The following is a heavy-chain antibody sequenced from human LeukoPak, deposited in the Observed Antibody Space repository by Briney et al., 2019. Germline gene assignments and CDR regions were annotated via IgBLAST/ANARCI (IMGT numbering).Heavy chain of an antibody. CDR2: ISPSNGDT. CDR1: GYTFTSYS. V-gene: IGHV1-18*04. J-gene: IGHJ4*02. CDR3: VRDSEWELRHFFFDD. D-gene: IGHD4-23*01. Sequence: ASVKVSCKASGYTFTSYSINWVRRAPGQGLEWMGWISPSNGDTSYAQKVQDRVTMTTDTSTTTVYMELRSLGSDDTAIYYCVRDSEWELRHFFFDDWGQGTLVTVSS.